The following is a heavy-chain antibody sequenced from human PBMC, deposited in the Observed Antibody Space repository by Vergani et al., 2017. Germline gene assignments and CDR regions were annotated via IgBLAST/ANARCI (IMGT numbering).Heavy chain of an antibody. Sequence: QVQLVESGGGVVQPGRSLRLSCAASGFTFSSYAMHWVRQAPGKGLEWVAVISYDGSNKYYADSVKGRFTISRNNSKNTLYLQMNILRAEDTAVYYCARLARYCSSTSCYTGIVDYWGQGTLVTVSS. V-gene: IGHV3-30-3*01. J-gene: IGHJ4*02. CDR3: ARLARYCSSTSCYTGIVDY. CDR1: GFTFSSYA. D-gene: IGHD2-2*02. CDR2: ISYDGSNK.